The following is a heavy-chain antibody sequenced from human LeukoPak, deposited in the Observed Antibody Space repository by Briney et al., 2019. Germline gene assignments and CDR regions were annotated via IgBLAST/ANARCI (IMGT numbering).Heavy chain of an antibody. D-gene: IGHD2-2*01. CDR3: AKYQSRSSILNPFDY. Sequence: PGGSLRLSCEASGLTFNKYWMTWVRQAPGKGLEWVSAISGSGGSTYYADSVKGRFTISRDNSKNTLYLQMNSLRAEDTAVYYCAKYQSRSSILNPFDYWGQGTLVTVSS. V-gene: IGHV3-23*01. CDR1: GLTFNKYW. J-gene: IGHJ4*02. CDR2: ISGSGGST.